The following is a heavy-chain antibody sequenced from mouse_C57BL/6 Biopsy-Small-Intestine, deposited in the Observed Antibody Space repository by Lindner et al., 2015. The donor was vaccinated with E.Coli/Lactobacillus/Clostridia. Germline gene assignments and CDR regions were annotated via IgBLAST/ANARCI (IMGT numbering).Heavy chain of an antibody. CDR2: INAGSGNT. Sequence: SVKVSCKASGYIFTNYAIHWVRQAPGQRPEWMGWINAGSGNTKYSPRFQGRVTITTDTSANTAFMELGSLTSEDTAVYYCARFTYYFGSGNSCKGDDPWGQGTLVTVS. CDR3: ARFTYYFGSGNSCKGDDP. J-gene: IGHJ3*01. V-gene: IGHV1-84*02. CDR1: GYIFTNYA. D-gene: IGHD1-1*02.